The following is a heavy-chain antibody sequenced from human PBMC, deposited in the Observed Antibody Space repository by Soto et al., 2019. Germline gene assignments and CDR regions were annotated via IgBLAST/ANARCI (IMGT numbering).Heavy chain of an antibody. CDR3: ARHRGSYYNHFDY. CDR1: GGPMTSTSYY. D-gene: IGHD1-26*01. V-gene: IGHV4-39*01. Sequence: PSETLSLTCTVSGGPMTSTSYYWGWIRQSPGKGLEWIGSIYYSGTTYDHPSLKSRLTISVDTSNNQFSLKLSSVTAADTAVYYCARHRGSYYNHFDYWGQGALVTVSS. J-gene: IGHJ4*02. CDR2: IYYSGTT.